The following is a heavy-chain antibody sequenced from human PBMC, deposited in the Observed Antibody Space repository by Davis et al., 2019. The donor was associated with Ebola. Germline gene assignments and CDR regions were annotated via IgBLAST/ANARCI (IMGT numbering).Heavy chain of an antibody. V-gene: IGHV4-34*01. CDR3: ARGYSGYASN. CDR2: INHSGST. CDR1: GGSFSGYY. Sequence: PSETLSLTCAVYGGSFSGYYWSWIRQPPGKGLEWIGEINHSGSTNYNPSLKSRVTISVDTSKNQFSLKLSSVTAADTAVYYCARGYSGYASNWGQGTLVTVSS. D-gene: IGHD5-12*01. J-gene: IGHJ4*02.